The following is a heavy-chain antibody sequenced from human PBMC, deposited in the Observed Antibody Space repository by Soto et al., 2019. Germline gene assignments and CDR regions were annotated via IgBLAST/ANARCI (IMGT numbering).Heavy chain of an antibody. CDR3: ARDLGQQWEQLGGPGGSFDP. J-gene: IGHJ5*02. CDR2: ISAYNGNT. Sequence: ASVKVSCKASGYTFTSYGISWVRQAPGQGLEWMGWISAYNGNTNYAQKLQGRVTMTTDTSTSTAYMELRSLRSDDAAVYYCARDLGQQWEQLGGPGGSFDPWGQGTLVTVSS. D-gene: IGHD6-6*01. CDR1: GYTFTSYG. V-gene: IGHV1-18*01.